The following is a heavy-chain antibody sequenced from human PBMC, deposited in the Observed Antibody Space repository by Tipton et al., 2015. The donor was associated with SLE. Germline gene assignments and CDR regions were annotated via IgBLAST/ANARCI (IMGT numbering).Heavy chain of an antibody. CDR2: IYTNENT. CDR1: GGSISSYY. V-gene: IGHV4-4*07. J-gene: IGHJ3*01. D-gene: IGHD5-24*01. Sequence: TLSLTCTVSGGSISSYYWSWIRQPAGGGLEWIGRIYTNENTNYNPSLKSRVTMSVDTSKNHFSLKLNSVTAADTAVYYCAREGVATNAFDFWGQGTMVTVSS. CDR3: AREGVATNAFDF.